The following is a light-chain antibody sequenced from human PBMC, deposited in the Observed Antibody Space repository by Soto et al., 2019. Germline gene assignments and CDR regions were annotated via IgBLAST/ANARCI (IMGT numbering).Light chain of an antibody. CDR1: SSDVGSYNR. J-gene: IGLJ1*01. CDR3: SSYTSSSTYV. CDR2: EVS. V-gene: IGLV2-18*02. Sequence: VLTQPPSVSGSPGQSVTISCTGTSSDVGSYNRVSWYQQPPGTAPKLMISEVSNRPSGVPDRFSGSKSGNTASLTISGLQAEDEADYYCSSYTSSSTYVFGTGTKVTVL.